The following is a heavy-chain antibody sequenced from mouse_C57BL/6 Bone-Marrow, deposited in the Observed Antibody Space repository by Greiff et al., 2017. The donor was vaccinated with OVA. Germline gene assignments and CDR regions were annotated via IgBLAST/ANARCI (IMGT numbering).Heavy chain of an antibody. CDR3: ARDDYYAMDY. CDR2: ISDGGSYT. V-gene: IGHV5-4*01. Sequence: DVHLVESGGGLVKPGGSLKLSCAASGFTFSSYAMSWVRQIPEKRLEWVATISDGGSYTYYPDNVKGRFTISRDNAKNNLYLQMSHLKSEDTAMYYCARDDYYAMDYWGQGTSVTVSS. CDR1: GFTFSSYA. J-gene: IGHJ4*01.